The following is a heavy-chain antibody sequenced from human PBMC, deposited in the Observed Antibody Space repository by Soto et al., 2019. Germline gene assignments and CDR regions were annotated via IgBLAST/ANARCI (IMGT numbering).Heavy chain of an antibody. D-gene: IGHD3-16*01. J-gene: IGHJ4*02. CDR2: IGHGGGT. V-gene: IGHV4-34*01. Sequence: PSETLSLTCAVYGGSFSGYYWSWIRQPPGEGLEWIGEIGHGGGTVYNPSLETRVTISEDSSNNQFSLKLGSVTAADTAVYYCAGHGGYYFDYWGQGAPVTVSS. CDR1: GGSFSGYY. CDR3: AGHGGYYFDY.